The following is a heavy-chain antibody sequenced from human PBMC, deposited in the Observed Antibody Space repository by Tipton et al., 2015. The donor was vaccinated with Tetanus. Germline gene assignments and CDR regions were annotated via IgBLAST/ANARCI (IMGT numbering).Heavy chain of an antibody. D-gene: IGHD6-19*01. CDR1: GGSINRGDYY. CDR3: ARGNGEGSDWYTY. V-gene: IGHV4-30-4*01. J-gene: IGHJ4*02. Sequence: TLSLTCTVSGGSINRGDYYWTWIRQSPGKGLEWIGYIYYNGNIYYNPSLESRAIISGDTSKNQFSLKLTSVSAADTAVYYCARGNGEGSDWYTYWGQGTQVTVAS. CDR2: IYYNGNI.